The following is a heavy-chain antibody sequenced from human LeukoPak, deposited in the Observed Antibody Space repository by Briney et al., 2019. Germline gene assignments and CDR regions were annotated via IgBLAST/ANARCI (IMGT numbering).Heavy chain of an antibody. D-gene: IGHD1-1*01. V-gene: IGHV3-21*01. J-gene: IGHJ4*02. CDR3: ARDSYGWHDRWDY. Sequence: GGSLRLSCAASGFTFSSYGINWVRQAPGKGLEWVSFIGTTSSYIYYADSVKGRFTISRDNAKNSVYLQMNSLRAEDTAVYYCARDSYGWHDRWDYWGQGTLVTVSS. CDR2: IGTTSSYI. CDR1: GFTFSSYG.